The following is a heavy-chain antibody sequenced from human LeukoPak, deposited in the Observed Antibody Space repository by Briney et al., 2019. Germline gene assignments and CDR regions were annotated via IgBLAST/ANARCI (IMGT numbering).Heavy chain of an antibody. V-gene: IGHV1-69*01. D-gene: IGHD2-2*01. CDR1: GGTFSSYA. J-gene: IGHJ4*02. CDR2: IIPIFGTA. CDR3: ARGGLPRSDIVVVPADLLN. Sequence: EASVKVSCKASGGTFSSYAISWVRQAPGQGLEWMGGIIPIFGTANYAQKFQGRVTITADESTSTAYMELSSLRSEDTAVYYCARGGLPRSDIVVVPADLLNWGQGTLVTVCS.